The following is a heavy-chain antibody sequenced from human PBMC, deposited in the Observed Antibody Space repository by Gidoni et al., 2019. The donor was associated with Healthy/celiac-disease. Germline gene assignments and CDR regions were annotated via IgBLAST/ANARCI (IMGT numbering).Heavy chain of an antibody. CDR1: GFSLSTSGVG. V-gene: IGHV2-5*02. D-gene: IGHD3-22*01. J-gene: IGHJ4*02. CDR2: IYWDDDK. Sequence: QITLKESGPTLVKPTQTLTLTCTFSGFSLSTSGVGVGWIRQPPGKALEWLALIYWDDDKRYSPSLKSRLTITKDTSKNQVVLTMTNMDPVDTATYYCALQPLPYYYYDSSGYYYVDYWGQGTLVTVSS. CDR3: ALQPLPYYYYDSSGYYYVDY.